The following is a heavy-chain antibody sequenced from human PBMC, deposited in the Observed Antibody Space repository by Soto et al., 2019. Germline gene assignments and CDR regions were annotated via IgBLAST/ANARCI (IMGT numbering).Heavy chain of an antibody. CDR1: GGSISSYY. CDR2: IYYSGST. J-gene: IGHJ5*01. V-gene: IGHV4-59*01. Sequence: SETLSLTCTVSGGSISSYYWSWIRQPPGKGLEWIGYIYYSGSTNYNPSLKSRVTISVDTSKNQFSLKLSSVTAADTAVYYCARYGSGSYPRFDSWGQGTLVTVSS. CDR3: ARYGSGSYPRFDS. D-gene: IGHD3-10*01.